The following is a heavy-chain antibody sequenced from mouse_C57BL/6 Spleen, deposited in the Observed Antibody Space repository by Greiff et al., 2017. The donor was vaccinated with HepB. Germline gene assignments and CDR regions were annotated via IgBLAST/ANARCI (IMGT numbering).Heavy chain of an antibody. CDR3: ASYPLCDGSSCGYWYFDV. CDR1: GYSITSDY. D-gene: IGHD1-1*01. Sequence: EVQLQESGPGLAKPSQTLSLTCSVTGYSITSDYWNWIRKFPGNKLEYMGYISYSGSTYYNPSPKSRISITRDTSKNQYYLQLNSVTTEDTATYSCASYPLCDGSSCGYWYFDVWGTGTTVTVSS. J-gene: IGHJ1*03. CDR2: ISYSGST. V-gene: IGHV3-8*01.